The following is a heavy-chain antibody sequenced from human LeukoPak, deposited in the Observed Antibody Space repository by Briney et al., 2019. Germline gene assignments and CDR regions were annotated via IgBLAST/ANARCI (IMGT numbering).Heavy chain of an antibody. CDR1: GGTFSSYA. D-gene: IGHD3-22*01. CDR3: ARLEYYDTTNAFDI. V-gene: IGHV1-69*05. J-gene: IGHJ3*02. CDR2: IIPIFGTA. Sequence: SVTVSCKSSGGTFSSYASSWVRQAPGQGLEWMGGIIPIFGTANYAQKFRGRVTITTDESTSTDYMELSSLRSEDTAVYYCARLEYYDTTNAFDIWGQGTMVTVSS.